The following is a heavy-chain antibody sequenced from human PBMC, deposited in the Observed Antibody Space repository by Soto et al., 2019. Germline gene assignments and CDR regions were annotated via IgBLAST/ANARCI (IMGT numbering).Heavy chain of an antibody. CDR1: GFTFSSYE. Sequence: GGSLRLSCAASGFTFSSYEMHWVRQAPGKGLEWDSYISSSGSIMYCADSVKGRFTISRDNAKNSLYLQMNSLRAEDTAVYYWARFGIAAAGTPLTEHFQHRGQGSLVILSS. CDR3: ARFGIAAAGTPLTEHFQH. V-gene: IGHV3-48*03. CDR2: ISSSGSIM. D-gene: IGHD6-13*01. J-gene: IGHJ1*01.